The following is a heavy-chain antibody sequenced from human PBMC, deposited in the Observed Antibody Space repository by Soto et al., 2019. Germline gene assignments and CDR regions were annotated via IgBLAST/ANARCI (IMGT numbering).Heavy chain of an antibody. CDR3: ARVYYYDSSGYGPNFDY. CDR1: GGSISSYY. J-gene: IGHJ4*02. D-gene: IGHD3-22*01. V-gene: IGHV4-59*12. Sequence: SETLSLTCTVSGGSISSYYWSWIRQTPGKGLEWIGYIYYSGSTNYNPSLKSRVTISVDTSKNQFSLKLSSVTAADTAVYYCARVYYYDSSGYGPNFDYWGQGTLVSVSS. CDR2: IYYSGST.